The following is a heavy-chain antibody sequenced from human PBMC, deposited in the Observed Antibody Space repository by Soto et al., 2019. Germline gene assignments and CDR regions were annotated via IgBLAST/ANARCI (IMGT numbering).Heavy chain of an antibody. V-gene: IGHV3-30-3*01. CDR3: ARVGVGYSYVQGFDY. D-gene: IGHD5-12*01. CDR2: IKHDGSEE. J-gene: IGHJ4*02. Sequence: QVHLVESGGGVVQPGGSLRLSCAASGFTFGVYSMHWVRQSPGKGLEWVAVIKHDGSEEYYAESVKGRFTISRDNSKKMMSLQMDSLRAEDTALYSCARVGVGYSYVQGFDYWGQGTLVTVSS. CDR1: GFTFGVYS.